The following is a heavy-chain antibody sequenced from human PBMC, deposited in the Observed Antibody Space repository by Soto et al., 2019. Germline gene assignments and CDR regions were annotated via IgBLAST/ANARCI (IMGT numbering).Heavy chain of an antibody. CDR2: ISWNSGSI. D-gene: IGHD3-10*01. J-gene: IGHJ5*02. CDR1: GFTFDDYA. Sequence: PGGSLRLSCAASGFTFDDYAMHWVRQAPGKGLEWVSGISWNSGSIGYADSVKGRFTISRDNAKNSLYLQMNCLRAADTALYYCAKGRGTMVRGPPFDPWGQGPLVTVSS. V-gene: IGHV3-9*01. CDR3: AKGRGTMVRGPPFDP.